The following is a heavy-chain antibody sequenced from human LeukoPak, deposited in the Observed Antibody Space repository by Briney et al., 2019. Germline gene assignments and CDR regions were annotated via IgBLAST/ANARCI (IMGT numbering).Heavy chain of an antibody. CDR1: GFSFRNYG. V-gene: IGHV3-33*01. D-gene: IGHD3-3*01. CDR3: VRDTSLYNGGYYFQLDY. Sequence: GGSLRLSCAASGFSFRNYGMHWVRQAPGKGLEWVAVIWYDGSIKYYGDSVKGRFTISRDNSKNTLYLQMNSLRAEDTAVYYCVRDTSLYNGGYYFQLDYWGQGTLVTVSS. CDR2: IWYDGSIK. J-gene: IGHJ4*02.